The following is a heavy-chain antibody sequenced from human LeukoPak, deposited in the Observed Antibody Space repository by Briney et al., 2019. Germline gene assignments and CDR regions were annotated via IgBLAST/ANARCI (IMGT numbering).Heavy chain of an antibody. CDR1: GYTFTGYY. Sequence: GASVKVSCKASGYTFTGYYMHWVRQAPGQGLEWMGWINPNSGGTNYAQKFQGRVTMTRDTSISTAYMELSSLRSEDTAVYYCARWPPLYDSSGYPEYYFDYWGQGTLVTVSS. D-gene: IGHD3-22*01. V-gene: IGHV1-2*02. J-gene: IGHJ4*02. CDR3: ARWPPLYDSSGYPEYYFDY. CDR2: INPNSGGT.